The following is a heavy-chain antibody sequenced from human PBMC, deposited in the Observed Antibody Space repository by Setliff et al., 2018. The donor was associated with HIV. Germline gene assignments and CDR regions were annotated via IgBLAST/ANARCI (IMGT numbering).Heavy chain of an antibody. CDR3: AGPRGDEAFDI. CDR2: FIPILDIT. V-gene: IGHV1-69*10. Sequence: SVKVSCKASGDTSSTYAINWVRQAPGQGLGWMGQFIPILDITNYAQKFQGRVTITADKSTNTMYMEMTSLTSEDTAVYYCAGPRGDEAFDIWGQGTMVTVS. D-gene: IGHD3-10*01. J-gene: IGHJ3*02. CDR1: GDTSSTYA.